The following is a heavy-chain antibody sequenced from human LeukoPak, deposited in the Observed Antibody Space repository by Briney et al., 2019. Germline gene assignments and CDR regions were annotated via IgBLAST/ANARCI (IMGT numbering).Heavy chain of an antibody. J-gene: IGHJ4*02. Sequence: SETLSLTCTVSGDSISGYYWTWVRQPAEKGREWVGRIYSDGSTSYNPSLKSRITMSLDTSKNQFSLKLNSMTAADTAVYYCARDSSGWPSLDHWGQGTLVTVSS. CDR1: GDSISGYY. V-gene: IGHV4-4*07. D-gene: IGHD6-19*01. CDR2: IYSDGST. CDR3: ARDSSGWPSLDH.